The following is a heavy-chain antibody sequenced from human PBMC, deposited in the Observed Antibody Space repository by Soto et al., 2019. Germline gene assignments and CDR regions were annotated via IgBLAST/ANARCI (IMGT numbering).Heavy chain of an antibody. CDR3: AREYSSSSPLDY. J-gene: IGHJ4*02. D-gene: IGHD6-6*01. CDR1: GGTFSSYT. CDR2: IIPILGIA. Sequence: QVQLVQSGAEVKKPGSSVKVSCKASGGTFSSYTISWVRQAPGQGLEWMGRIIPILGIANYAQKFQGRVTITADKSTSTAYMELSSLRSEDTAVYYCAREYSSSSPLDYWGQGNLVTVSS. V-gene: IGHV1-69*08.